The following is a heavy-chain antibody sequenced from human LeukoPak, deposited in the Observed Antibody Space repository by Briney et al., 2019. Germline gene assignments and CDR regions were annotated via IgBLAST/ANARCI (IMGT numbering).Heavy chain of an antibody. V-gene: IGHV4-34*01. Sequence: PGGSLRLSCAASGFTFSSYWMSWVRQPPGKGLEWIGEINHSGSTNYNPSLKSRVTISVDTSKNQFSLKLSSVTAADTAVYYCARPAKWLRFFDYWGQGTLVTVSS. D-gene: IGHD5-12*01. CDR3: ARPAKWLRFFDY. J-gene: IGHJ4*02. CDR1: GFTFSSYW. CDR2: INHSGST.